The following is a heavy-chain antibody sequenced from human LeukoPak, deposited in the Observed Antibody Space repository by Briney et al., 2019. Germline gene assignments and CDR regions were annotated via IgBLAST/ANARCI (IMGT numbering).Heavy chain of an antibody. CDR1: RFTFSSYG. CDR2: IRSDGSNK. Sequence: PGGSLRLSCAASRFTFSSYGMHWVRQAPGKGLEWVAVIRSDGSNKNYADSAKGRFTISGDNSKNTLYLQMNSLRAEDTSVYYCARSPGILGTNYFDYWGQGTLVTVSS. J-gene: IGHJ4*02. CDR3: ARSPGILGTNYFDY. V-gene: IGHV3-30*19. D-gene: IGHD1-26*01.